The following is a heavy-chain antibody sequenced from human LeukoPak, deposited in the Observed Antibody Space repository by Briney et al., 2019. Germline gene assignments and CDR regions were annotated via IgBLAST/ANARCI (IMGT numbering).Heavy chain of an antibody. CDR3: AKAHLLDWLLPFDY. CDR1: EFTFSSYA. V-gene: IGHV3-30*18. Sequence: GGSLRLSCAASEFTFSSYAMHWVRQAPGKGLEWVALVSYDGSDKYYAGSVKGRFTISRDNSKNTLYLQMNSLRGEDTAVYYCAKAHLLDWLLPFDYWGQGTLVTVSS. CDR2: VSYDGSDK. J-gene: IGHJ4*02. D-gene: IGHD3/OR15-3a*01.